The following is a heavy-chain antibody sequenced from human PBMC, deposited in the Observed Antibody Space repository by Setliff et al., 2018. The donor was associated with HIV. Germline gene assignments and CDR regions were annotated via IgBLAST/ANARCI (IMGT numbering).Heavy chain of an antibody. D-gene: IGHD3-10*01. CDR1: GFTFVNVW. CDR3: TKYASGNWHYGS. Sequence: PGGSLRLSCAASGFTFVNVWMSWVRQAPGKGLEWVGRIQSKADGGTRDYAAPVKGRFTISRDDSKNTLYLQMNSLQTEDTAVYYCTKYASGNWHYGSWGQGTLVTVSS. CDR2: IQSKADGGTR. V-gene: IGHV3-15*01. J-gene: IGHJ5*02.